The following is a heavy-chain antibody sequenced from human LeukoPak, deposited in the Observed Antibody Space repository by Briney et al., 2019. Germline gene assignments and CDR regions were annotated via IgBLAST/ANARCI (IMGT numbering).Heavy chain of an antibody. D-gene: IGHD2-15*01. J-gene: IGHJ1*01. V-gene: IGHV3-53*01. CDR1: GFTVSSNY. Sequence: GGSLRLSCAASGFTVSSNYMSWVRQAPGKGLEWVSATYSGGSTYYADSVKGRFTISSDNSKNTLYLQTNSLKAEDTAIYYCARAQDYCSGSTCYGYFQYWGQGTLVTVSS. CDR2: TYSGGST. CDR3: ARAQDYCSGSTCYGYFQY.